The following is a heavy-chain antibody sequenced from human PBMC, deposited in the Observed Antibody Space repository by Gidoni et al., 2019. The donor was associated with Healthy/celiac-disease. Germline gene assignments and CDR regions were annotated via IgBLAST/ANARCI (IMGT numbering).Heavy chain of an antibody. CDR3: AKDSVAAAGSLDY. D-gene: IGHD6-13*01. CDR1: GFTFSSYG. CDR2: RSYDGSNK. Sequence: QVQLVDSVGGVVQPGRSLRLSCAASGFTFSSYGMHWVRQAPGKGLEWVAVRSYDGSNKYYADAVKGRFTISRDNSKNTLYLQMNSLRAEDTAVYYCAKDSVAAAGSLDYWGQGTLVTVSS. J-gene: IGHJ4*02. V-gene: IGHV3-30*18.